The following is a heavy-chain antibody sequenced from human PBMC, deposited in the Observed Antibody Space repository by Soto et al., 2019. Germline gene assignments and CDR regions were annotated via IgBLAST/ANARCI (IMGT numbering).Heavy chain of an antibody. V-gene: IGHV1-18*01. Sequence: GASVKVSCKASGYTFTSYGISWVRQAPGQGLEWMGWISAYNGNTNYAQKLQGRVTMTTDTSTSTAYMELRSLRSDDTAVYYCASWSLYGSGNHYYYGMDVWGQGTTVTVSS. D-gene: IGHD3-10*01. J-gene: IGHJ6*02. CDR1: GYTFTSYG. CDR3: ASWSLYGSGNHYYYGMDV. CDR2: ISAYNGNT.